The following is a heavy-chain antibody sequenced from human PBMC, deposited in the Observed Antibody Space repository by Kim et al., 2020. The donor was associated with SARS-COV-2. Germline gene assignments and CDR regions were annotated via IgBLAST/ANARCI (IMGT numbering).Heavy chain of an antibody. D-gene: IGHD6-13*01. CDR2: INHSGST. CDR3: YSSSWEGVDY. J-gene: IGHJ4*02. V-gene: IGHV4-34*01. CDR1: GGSFSGYY. Sequence: SETLSLTCAVYGGSFSGYYWSWIRQPPGKGLEWIGEINHSGSTNYNPSLKSRVTISVDTSKNQFSLKLSSVTAADTAVYYCYSSSWEGVDYWGQGTLVTVSS.